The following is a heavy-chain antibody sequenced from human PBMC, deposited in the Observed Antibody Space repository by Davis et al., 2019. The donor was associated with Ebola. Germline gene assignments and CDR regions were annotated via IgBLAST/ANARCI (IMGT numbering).Heavy chain of an antibody. J-gene: IGHJ5*02. V-gene: IGHV1-18*01. Sequence: ASVKVSCKASGYTFTSYDINWVRQAPGQGLEWMGWMNPNSGNTGYAQKFQGRVTMTTDTSTSTAYMELRSLRSDDTAVYYCAGVRAVAGMTPWFDPWGQGTLVTVSS. CDR1: GYTFTSYD. D-gene: IGHD6-19*01. CDR3: AGVRAVAGMTPWFDP. CDR2: MNPNSGNT.